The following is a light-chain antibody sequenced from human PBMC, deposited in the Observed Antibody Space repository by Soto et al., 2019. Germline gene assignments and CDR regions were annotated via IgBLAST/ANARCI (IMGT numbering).Light chain of an antibody. CDR1: QSVSSSY. CDR2: GAS. Sequence: EIVFTQSPGTLSLSPGERATLSCRASQSVSSSYLAWYQQKPGQAPRLLIYGASSRATGIPDRFSGSGSGTDFTLTISRLEPEDFEVYYCQQYGSSPLITFGQGTRWRL. CDR3: QQYGSSPLIT. V-gene: IGKV3-20*01. J-gene: IGKJ5*01.